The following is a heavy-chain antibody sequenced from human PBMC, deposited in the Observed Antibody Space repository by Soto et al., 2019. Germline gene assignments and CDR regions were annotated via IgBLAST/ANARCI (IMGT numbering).Heavy chain of an antibody. CDR1: GFTFSAYA. Sequence: EVQLLQSGGDLVQPGGSLRLSCAASGFTFSAYAMSWVRQAPGKGLEWVSAISGSGDRTYYADSVKGRFTISRDSSDNTLYLQMNSLRAEDTAIYYCAKDRMYYHGSGSLWYLDYWGQGTLVIVSS. D-gene: IGHD3-10*01. V-gene: IGHV3-23*01. J-gene: IGHJ4*02. CDR2: ISGSGDRT. CDR3: AKDRMYYHGSGSLWYLDY.